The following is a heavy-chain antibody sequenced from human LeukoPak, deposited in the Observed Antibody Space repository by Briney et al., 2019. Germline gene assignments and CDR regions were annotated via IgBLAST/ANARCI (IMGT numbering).Heavy chain of an antibody. CDR1: GFTFSSYS. CDR2: ISGSGGST. V-gene: IGHV3-23*01. D-gene: IGHD3-9*01. Sequence: GGSLRLSCAASGFTFSSYSMNWVRQAPGKGLERVSAISGSGGSTYYADSVKGRFTISRDNSKNTLYLQTNSLRAEDTAVYYCAKDRNYYDILTGYPGGIDYWGQGTLVTVSS. J-gene: IGHJ4*02. CDR3: AKDRNYYDILTGYPGGIDY.